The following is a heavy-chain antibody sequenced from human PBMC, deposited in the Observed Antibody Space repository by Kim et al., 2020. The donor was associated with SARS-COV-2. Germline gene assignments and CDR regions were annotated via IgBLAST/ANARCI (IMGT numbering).Heavy chain of an antibody. CDR3: ARGRGSNYPDYYYYMDV. V-gene: IGHV3-30-3*01. Sequence: GGYMRLSCAASGFTFSSYAMHWVRQAPGKGLEWVAVISYDGSNKYYADSVKGRFTISRDNSKNTLYLQMNSLRAEDTAVYYCARGRGSNYPDYYYYMDVWGKGTTVTVSS. J-gene: IGHJ6*03. CDR2: ISYDGSNK. D-gene: IGHD4-4*01. CDR1: GFTFSSYA.